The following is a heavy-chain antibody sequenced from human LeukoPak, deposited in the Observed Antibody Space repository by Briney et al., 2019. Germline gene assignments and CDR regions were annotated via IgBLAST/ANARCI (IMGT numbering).Heavy chain of an antibody. CDR1: GFTFSNHW. CDR3: ARDKIVGPTTLDY. Sequence: PGGSLRLSCAASGFTFSNHWMHWVRQTPEKGLVWVSNISPDGSRTDYADSVKGRFTISRDNAENSLYLQMNSLRADDTAVYYCARDKIVGPTTLDYWGQGTLVTVSS. J-gene: IGHJ4*02. D-gene: IGHD1-26*01. CDR2: ISPDGSRT. V-gene: IGHV3-74*01.